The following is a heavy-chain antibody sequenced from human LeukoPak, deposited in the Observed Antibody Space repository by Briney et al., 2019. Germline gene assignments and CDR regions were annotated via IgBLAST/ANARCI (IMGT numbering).Heavy chain of an antibody. V-gene: IGHV4-61*01. CDR3: ARTYCSGGSCYFVY. CDR1: GGSINRGTFF. Sequence: MSSETLSLTCAVSGGSINRGTFFWTWIRKPPGKGLEWIGYISNSGSTNYHPSLKSRVTISSDTSKTQFTLKLSSVTAADTAVYYCARTYCSGGSCYFVYWGQGTLVTVSS. D-gene: IGHD2-15*01. J-gene: IGHJ4*02. CDR2: ISNSGST.